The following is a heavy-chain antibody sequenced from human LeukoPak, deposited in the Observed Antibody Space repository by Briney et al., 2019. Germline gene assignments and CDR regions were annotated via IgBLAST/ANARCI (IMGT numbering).Heavy chain of an antibody. V-gene: IGHV3-21*01. CDR2: ISSSGNYI. J-gene: IGHJ4*02. D-gene: IGHD6-13*01. CDR3: ARDSIQQQLVLEDRGYPYYFEH. CDR1: RFTFSSYS. Sequence: GGSLRLFCAASRFTFSSYSMNWVRQAPGKGLEWVSSISSSGNYIYYADSVKGRFTISRDNAKNSLYLQMNSLRAEDTAVYYCARDSIQQQLVLEDRGYPYYFEHWGQGTLVTVSS.